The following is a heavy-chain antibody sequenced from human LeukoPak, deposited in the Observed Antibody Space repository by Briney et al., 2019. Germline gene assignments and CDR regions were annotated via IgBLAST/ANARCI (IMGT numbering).Heavy chain of an antibody. CDR1: GGSISSYY. CDR3: ARDGVASGELLRFDY. V-gene: IGHV4-59*12. D-gene: IGHD3-10*01. Sequence: SETLSLTCTVSGGSISSYYWSWIRQPPGRGLEWIGYIYYRGSTNYNPSLKSRVTISVETSKNQFSLKLSSVTAADTAVYYCARDGVASGELLRFDYWGQGTLVTVSS. CDR2: IYYRGST. J-gene: IGHJ4*02.